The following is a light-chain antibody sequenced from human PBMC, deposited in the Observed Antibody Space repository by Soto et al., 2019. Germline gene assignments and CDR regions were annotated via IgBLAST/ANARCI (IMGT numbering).Light chain of an antibody. V-gene: IGKV1-39*01. Sequence: DIQMTQSPSSLSASVGDRVTITCRASQSISISLNWYQHTPGKAPNLLIHDATTLQTGVPSRFSGSGSGTDFTLTISSLQPEDFATYYCQQSFVTPRTFGQGTKVDI. CDR3: QQSFVTPRT. CDR1: QSISIS. J-gene: IGKJ1*01. CDR2: DAT.